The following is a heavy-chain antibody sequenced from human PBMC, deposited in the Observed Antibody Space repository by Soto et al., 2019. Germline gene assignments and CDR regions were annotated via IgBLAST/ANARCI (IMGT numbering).Heavy chain of an antibody. J-gene: IGHJ5*02. V-gene: IGHV3-23*01. CDR1: GFPFSTRP. CDR3: AEWARYCSGADCRA. Sequence: EVQLLEPGGGLFRPGGSLGSSCAASGFPFSTRPWAWVPRAPGKGLEWVSAISGSGTITYYADSVKGRFTISRDTSKNTLYLQMNSLRADDTAVYYCAEWARYCSGADCRAWGQGTLVTVSS. D-gene: IGHD2-15*01. CDR2: ISGSGTIT.